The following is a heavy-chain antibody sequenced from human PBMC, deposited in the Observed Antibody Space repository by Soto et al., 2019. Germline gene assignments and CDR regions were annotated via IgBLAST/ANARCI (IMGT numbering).Heavy chain of an antibody. J-gene: IGHJ4*02. D-gene: IGHD5-12*01. CDR3: AKDLGYSGYEYYFDY. V-gene: IGHV3-30*18. Sequence: VAVISYDGSNKYYADSVKGRFTISRDNSKNTLYLQMNSLRAEDTAVYYCAKDLGYSGYEYYFDYWGQGTLVTVSS. CDR2: ISYDGSNK.